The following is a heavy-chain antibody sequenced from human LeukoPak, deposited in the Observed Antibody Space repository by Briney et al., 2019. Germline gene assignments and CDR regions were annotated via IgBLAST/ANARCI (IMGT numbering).Heavy chain of an antibody. V-gene: IGHV3-21*01. CDR2: ISSSSYI. CDR3: ARDSSGWFFFAFDI. CDR1: GFTFSSYS. J-gene: IGHJ3*02. Sequence: KAGGSLRLSCAASGFTFSSYSMNWVRQAPGKGLEWVSSISSSSYIYYADSVKGRFTISRDNAKNSLYLQMNSLRAEDTAVYYCARDSSGWFFFAFDIWGQGTMVTVSS. D-gene: IGHD6-19*01.